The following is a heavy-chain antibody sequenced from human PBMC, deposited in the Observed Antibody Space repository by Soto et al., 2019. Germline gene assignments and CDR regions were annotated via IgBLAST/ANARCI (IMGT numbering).Heavy chain of an antibody. J-gene: IGHJ6*02. V-gene: IGHV1-69*13. CDR1: GGTFSSYA. CDR2: IIPIFGTA. D-gene: IGHD2-15*01. CDR3: ARLVVVAAIAVDMDV. Sequence: GASVKVSCKASGGTFSSYAISWVRQAPGQGLEWMGGIIPIFGTANYAQKFQGRVTITADESTSTAYMELSSLRSEDTAVYYCARLVVVAAIAVDMDVWGQGTTVTVSS.